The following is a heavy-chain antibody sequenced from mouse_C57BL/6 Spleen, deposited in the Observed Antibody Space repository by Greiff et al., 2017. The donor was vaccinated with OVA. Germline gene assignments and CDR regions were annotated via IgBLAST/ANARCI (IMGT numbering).Heavy chain of an antibody. CDR2: IDPSDSYT. D-gene: IGHD3-2*02. J-gene: IGHJ2*01. CDR3: ARSAAQATLYYCDY. CDR1: GYTFTSYW. V-gene: IGHV1-69*01. Sequence: QVHVKQPGAELVMPGASVKLSCKASGYTFTSYWMHWVKQRPGQGLEWIGEIDPSDSYTNYNQKFKGKSTLTVDKSSSTAYMQLSSLTSEDSAVYYCARSAAQATLYYCDYWGQGTTLTVSS.